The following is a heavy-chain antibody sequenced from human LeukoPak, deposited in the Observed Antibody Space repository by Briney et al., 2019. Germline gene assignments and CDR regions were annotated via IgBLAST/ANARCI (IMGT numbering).Heavy chain of an antibody. Sequence: ASVKVSCKASGGTFSSYAISWVRQAPGQGLEWMGGIIPIFGTANYAQKFQGRVTITADESTSTAYMELSSLRSEDTAVYYCAKGPVAVAGYYFDHWGQGTLVTVSS. CDR1: GGTFSSYA. CDR2: IIPIFGTA. CDR3: AKGPVAVAGYYFDH. V-gene: IGHV1-69*13. J-gene: IGHJ4*02. D-gene: IGHD6-19*01.